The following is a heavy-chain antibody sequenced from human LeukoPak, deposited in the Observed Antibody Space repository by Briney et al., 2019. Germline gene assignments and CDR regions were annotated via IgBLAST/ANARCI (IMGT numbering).Heavy chain of an antibody. V-gene: IGHV4-38-2*02. CDR3: ARGSGDSSGYFGLGAFDI. CDR1: GYSISSGYY. D-gene: IGHD3-22*01. CDR2: IYHSGST. Sequence: SETLSLTCTVSGYSISSGYYWGWIRQPPGKGLEWMGSIYHSGSTYHNPSLKSRVAISVDTSKNHFSLKLSSVTAADTAVYYCARGSGDSSGYFGLGAFDIWGRGTMVTVSS. J-gene: IGHJ3*02.